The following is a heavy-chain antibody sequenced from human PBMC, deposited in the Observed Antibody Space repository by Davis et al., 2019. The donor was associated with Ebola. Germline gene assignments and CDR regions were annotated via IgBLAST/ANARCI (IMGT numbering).Heavy chain of an antibody. Sequence: SETLSLTCTVSGGSISSYYWSWIRQPPGKGLEWIGYIYYSGSTNYNPSLKSRVTISVDTSKNQFSLKLSSVTAADTAVYYCAREDYVGPYYYGMDVWGKGTTVTVSS. J-gene: IGHJ6*04. D-gene: IGHD4-23*01. V-gene: IGHV4-59*12. CDR3: AREDYVGPYYYGMDV. CDR2: IYYSGST. CDR1: GGSISSYY.